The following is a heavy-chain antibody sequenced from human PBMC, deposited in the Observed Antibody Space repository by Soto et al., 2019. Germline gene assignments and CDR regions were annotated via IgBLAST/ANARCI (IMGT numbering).Heavy chain of an antibody. D-gene: IGHD3-10*01. CDR3: AKDRSAGFGEYSMGYYGMDV. CDR2: ISGSGGST. V-gene: IGHV3-23*01. Sequence: GGSLRLSCAASGFTFSSYAMSWVRQAPGKGLEWVSAISGSGGSTYYADSVKGRITISRDNSKNTLYLQMNSLRAEDTAVYYCAKDRSAGFGEYSMGYYGMDVWGQGTTVTVSS. CDR1: GFTFSSYA. J-gene: IGHJ6*02.